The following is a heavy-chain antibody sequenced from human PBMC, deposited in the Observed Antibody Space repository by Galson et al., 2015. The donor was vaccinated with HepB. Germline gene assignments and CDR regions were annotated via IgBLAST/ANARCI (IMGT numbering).Heavy chain of an antibody. V-gene: IGHV7-4-1*02. D-gene: IGHD6-19*01. CDR2: INTNTGNP. J-gene: IGHJ4*02. CDR3: ARGEPEYSSGWYGWKVDY. Sequence: SVKVSCKASGYTFTSYAMNWVRQAPGQGLEWMGWINTNTGNPTYAQGFTGRFVFSLDTSVSTAYLQISSLKAEDTAVYYCARGEPEYSSGWYGWKVDYWGQGTLVTVSS. CDR1: GYTFTSYA.